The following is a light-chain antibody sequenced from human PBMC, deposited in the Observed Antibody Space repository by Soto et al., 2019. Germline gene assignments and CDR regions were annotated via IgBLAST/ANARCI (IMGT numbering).Light chain of an antibody. V-gene: IGLV2-14*01. J-gene: IGLJ2*01. Sequence: QSVLTQPASVSGSPGQSITISCTGTSSDIGGYNYVSWYQQYPGKAPKLMIFGVSDRPSGVSNRFSGSKSGTTASLTISGPQAENESEYYRLSLKTRSTGGLFRGGTKLTVL. CDR1: SSDIGGYNY. CDR2: GVS. CDR3: LSLKTRSTGGL.